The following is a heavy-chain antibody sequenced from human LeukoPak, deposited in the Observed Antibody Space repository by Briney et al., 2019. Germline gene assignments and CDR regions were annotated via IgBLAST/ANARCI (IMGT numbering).Heavy chain of an antibody. Sequence: SETLSLTCAVSGYSISSGYYWGWIRQPPGKGLEWIGSIYHSGSTYYNPSLKSRVTISVDTSKNQFSLKLSSVTAADTAVYYCARSLSHIVVVPAAIVQNWFDPWGQGTLVTVSS. J-gene: IGHJ5*02. V-gene: IGHV4-38-2*01. CDR3: ARSLSHIVVVPAAIVQNWFDP. CDR1: GYSISSGYY. D-gene: IGHD2-2*02. CDR2: IYHSGST.